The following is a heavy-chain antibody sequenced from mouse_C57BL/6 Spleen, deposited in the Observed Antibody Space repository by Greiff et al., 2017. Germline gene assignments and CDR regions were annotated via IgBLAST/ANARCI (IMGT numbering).Heavy chain of an antibody. CDR1: GYAFTNYL. V-gene: IGHV1-54*01. J-gene: IGHJ2*01. Sequence: QVLLQQSGAELVRPGTSVKVSCKASGYAFTNYLIEWVQQRPGQGLEWIGVINPGSGGTNYNEKFKGKATLTADKSSSTAYMQLSSLTSEDSAVYFCARAYFDYWGQGTTLTVSS. CDR2: INPGSGGT. CDR3: ARAYFDY.